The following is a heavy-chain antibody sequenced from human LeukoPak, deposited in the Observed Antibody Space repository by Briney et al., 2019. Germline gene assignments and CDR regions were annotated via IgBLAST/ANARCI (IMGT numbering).Heavy chain of an antibody. D-gene: IGHD3-16*02. CDR2: ISSNGGST. J-gene: IGHJ3*02. Sequence: GGSLRLSCSASGFTFSRYAMHWVRQAPGKELEYLSLISSNGGSTYYADSVKGRFTISRDNSKNTLYLQMSSLRAEDTAVYYCVKDSFGGVIATDAFDIWGQGTMVTVSS. CDR3: VKDSFGGVIATDAFDI. CDR1: GFTFSRYA. V-gene: IGHV3-64D*09.